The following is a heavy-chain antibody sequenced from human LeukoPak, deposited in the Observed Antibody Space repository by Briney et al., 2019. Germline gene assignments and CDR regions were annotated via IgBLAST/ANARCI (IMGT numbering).Heavy chain of an antibody. CDR1: GFTFNNYA. CDR2: IIGSTGST. Sequence: HPGGSLRLSCAASGFTFNNYAMTWVRQAPGEGLQWVSSIIGSTGSTYYADSVKGRFTISRDISKNTLYLQMNSLRPEDTAIYYCAKDRVAAAGTSFDHWGQGTLVTVSS. CDR3: AKDRVAAAGTSFDH. V-gene: IGHV3-23*01. J-gene: IGHJ4*02. D-gene: IGHD6-13*01.